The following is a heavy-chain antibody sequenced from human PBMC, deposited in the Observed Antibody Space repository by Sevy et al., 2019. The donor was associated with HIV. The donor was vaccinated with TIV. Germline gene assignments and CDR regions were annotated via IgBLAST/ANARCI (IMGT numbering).Heavy chain of an antibody. CDR1: GFTFSNYI. CDR3: ARAPPVLSGDNSLNWFDP. V-gene: IGHV3-21*01. Sequence: GGSLRLSCAASGFTFSNYIINWVRQAPGKGLEWVSSISNSGTYIYYADSVKGRFTISRDNAKNSLYLQMNSLRAEDTAVYYCARAPPVLSGDNSLNWFDPWGQGTLVTVSS. J-gene: IGHJ5*02. CDR2: ISNSGTYI. D-gene: IGHD5-12*01.